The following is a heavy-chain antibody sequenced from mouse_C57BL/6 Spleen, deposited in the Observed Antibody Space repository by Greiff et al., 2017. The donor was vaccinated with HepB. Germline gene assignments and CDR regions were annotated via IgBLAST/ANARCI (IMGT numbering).Heavy chain of an antibody. V-gene: IGHV5-6*01. Sequence: EVQVVESGGDLVKPGGSLKLSCAASGFTFSSYGMSWVRQTPDKRLEWVATISSGGSYTYYPDSVKGRFTISRDNAKNTLYLQMSSLKSEDTAMYYCAREVLRYFDYWGQGTTLTVSS. CDR1: GFTFSSYG. J-gene: IGHJ2*01. CDR3: AREVLRYFDY. CDR2: ISSGGSYT. D-gene: IGHD1-1*01.